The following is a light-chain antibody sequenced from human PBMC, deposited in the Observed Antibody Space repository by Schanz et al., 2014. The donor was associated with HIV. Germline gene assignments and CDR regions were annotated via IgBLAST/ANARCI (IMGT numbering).Light chain of an antibody. Sequence: QSVLTQPPSASGSPGQSVTISCTRTTSDIGTYNYVSCYQQHPGKAPKLIIYEVNKRPSGIPNRFSGSKSGNTASLTISGLQPEDEADYYCISYTRDTVLFGGGTKLTVL. J-gene: IGLJ2*01. CDR1: TSDIGTYNY. CDR2: EVN. CDR3: ISYTRDTVL. V-gene: IGLV2-8*01.